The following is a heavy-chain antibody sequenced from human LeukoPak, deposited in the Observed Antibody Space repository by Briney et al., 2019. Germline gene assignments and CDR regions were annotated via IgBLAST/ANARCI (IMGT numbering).Heavy chain of an antibody. V-gene: IGHV3-30*18. CDR1: GFTFSSHG. J-gene: IGHJ4*02. CDR2: LSYDGSNK. CDR3: AKERPLVGAAFGY. D-gene: IGHD1-26*01. Sequence: GGSLKLSWAASGFTFSSHGMPWVRQAPGKGLELGAVLSYDGSNKYYATSVQGRFNISRDNSKTTPYLQMNSLRAEHTAVYYCAKERPLVGAAFGYWGQGTLVTVSS.